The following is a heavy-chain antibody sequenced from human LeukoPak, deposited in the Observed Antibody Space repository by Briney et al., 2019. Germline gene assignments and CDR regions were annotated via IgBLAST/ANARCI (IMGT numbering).Heavy chain of an antibody. Sequence: GGSLRLSCAASGFTFSSYSMNWVRQAPGKGLEWVSYISSSSSTIYYADSVKGRFTISKDNAKNSLYLQMNSLRAEDTAVYYCALLYSSGWYGFDYWGQGTLVTVSS. CDR1: GFTFSSYS. CDR2: ISSSSSTI. CDR3: ALLYSSGWYGFDY. V-gene: IGHV3-48*04. J-gene: IGHJ4*02. D-gene: IGHD6-19*01.